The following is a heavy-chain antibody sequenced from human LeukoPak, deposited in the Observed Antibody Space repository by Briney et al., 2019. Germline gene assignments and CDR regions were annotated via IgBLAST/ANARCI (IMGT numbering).Heavy chain of an antibody. J-gene: IGHJ6*02. Sequence: ASVKVSCKASGYTFTGYYMYWVRQAPGQGLEWMGRINPNSGGTNYAQKFQGRVTMTRDTSISTAYMELSRLRSDDTAVYYCASDGKSSSWYNYYYGMDVWGQGTTVTVSS. CDR1: GYTFTGYY. CDR3: ASDGKSSSWYNYYYGMDV. CDR2: INPNSGGT. D-gene: IGHD6-13*01. V-gene: IGHV1-2*06.